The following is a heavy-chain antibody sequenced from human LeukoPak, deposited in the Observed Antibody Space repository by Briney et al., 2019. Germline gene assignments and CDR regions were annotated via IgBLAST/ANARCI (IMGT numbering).Heavy chain of an antibody. V-gene: IGHV3-48*01. Sequence: GTSLRLSCTASGYNFANYNMNWIRKAPGKGLEWVSYISRSSSTIYYADSVKGRFTISRDNGKNSLYLQMNRLRAEDTAIYFCARDVPLLSHDFWGRGTLVTVSS. J-gene: IGHJ4*02. CDR3: ARDVPLLSHDF. CDR2: ISRSSSTI. CDR1: GYNFANYN. D-gene: IGHD2-21*01.